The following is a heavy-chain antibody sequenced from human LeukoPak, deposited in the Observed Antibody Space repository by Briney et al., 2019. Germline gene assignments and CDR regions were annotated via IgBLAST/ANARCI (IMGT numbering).Heavy chain of an antibody. Sequence: GGSLRLSCAASGFTFSSYSMNWVRQAPGKGLEWASSISSSSSYIYYADSVKGRFTISRDNAKNSLYLQMNSLRAEDTAVYYCARDDSSGYYQDYWGQGTLVTVSP. J-gene: IGHJ4*02. CDR1: GFTFSSYS. D-gene: IGHD3-22*01. V-gene: IGHV3-21*01. CDR3: ARDDSSGYYQDY. CDR2: ISSSSSYI.